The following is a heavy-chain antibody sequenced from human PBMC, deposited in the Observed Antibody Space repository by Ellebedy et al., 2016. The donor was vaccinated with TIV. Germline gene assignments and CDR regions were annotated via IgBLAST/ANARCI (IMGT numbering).Heavy chain of an antibody. J-gene: IGHJ4*02. D-gene: IGHD2-8*02. CDR1: GFTFSTYR. CDR3: AREGGDCTGGGCSWFDY. Sequence: PGGSLRLSCAASGFTFSTYRMNWVRQAPGKGLEWVSSINNNGYMYYADSVKGRFTISRDNAKNSLYLQMNSLRAEDTAVYYCAREGGDCTGGGCSWFDYWGQGTLVTVSS. V-gene: IGHV3-21*01. CDR2: INNNGYM.